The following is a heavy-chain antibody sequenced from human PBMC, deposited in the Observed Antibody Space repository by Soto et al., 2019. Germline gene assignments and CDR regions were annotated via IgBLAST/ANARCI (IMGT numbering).Heavy chain of an antibody. CDR2: ISESGGST. Sequence: GGSLRLSCAASGFTFSSYWMSWVRQAPGKGLEWVSDISESGGSTYYADSVKGRFTISRDNSKNTLYLQMNSLRAEDTAVYYCASTIGISITMVRGVITHFDYWGQGTLVTVSS. D-gene: IGHD3-10*01. CDR3: ASTIGISITMVRGVITHFDY. CDR1: GFTFSSYW. J-gene: IGHJ4*02. V-gene: IGHV3-23*01.